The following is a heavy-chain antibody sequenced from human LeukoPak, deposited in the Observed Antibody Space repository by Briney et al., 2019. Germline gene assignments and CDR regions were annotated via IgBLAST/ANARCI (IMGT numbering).Heavy chain of an antibody. CDR1: GFTFNRYN. CDR3: ATGNYNRPFDY. CDR2: IKSDGGLT. D-gene: IGHD1-7*01. J-gene: IGHJ4*02. V-gene: IGHV3-74*01. Sequence: GGSLRLSCAASGFTFNRYNMNWVRRAPGKGLVWVSRIKSDGGLTNYADSVKGRFTISRDNTKNTLYLQLNSLRAEDTAVYYCATGNYNRPFDYWGQGTLVTVSS.